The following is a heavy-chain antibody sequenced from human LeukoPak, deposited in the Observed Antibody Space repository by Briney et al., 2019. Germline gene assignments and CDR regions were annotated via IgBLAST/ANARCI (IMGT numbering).Heavy chain of an antibody. J-gene: IGHJ6*03. CDR2: ISGSGGST. Sequence: GGSLRLSCAASGFTFSSYAMSWVRQAPGKGLEWVSAISGSGGSTYYADSVKGRFTISRDNSKNTLYLQMNSLRAEDTAVYYCAKARYYYGSGVYYMDVWGKGTTVTISS. CDR1: GFTFSSYA. CDR3: AKARYYYGSGVYYMDV. V-gene: IGHV3-23*01. D-gene: IGHD3-10*01.